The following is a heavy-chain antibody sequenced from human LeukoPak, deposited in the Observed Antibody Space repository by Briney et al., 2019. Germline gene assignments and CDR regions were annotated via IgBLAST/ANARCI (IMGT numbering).Heavy chain of an antibody. V-gene: IGHV4-39*01. J-gene: IGHJ4*02. CDR2: INYGGTT. CDR3: ARYVVYGSGKYYFDY. D-gene: IGHD3-10*01. CDR1: GGSISNSNYY. Sequence: SETLSLTCTVSGGSISNSNYYWSWIRQPPGKELEWIASINYGGTTYYNPSLKSRVTISVDTSKNQFSLRLSSVTAADTAVYLCARYVVYGSGKYYFDYWGRDPWSPSPQ.